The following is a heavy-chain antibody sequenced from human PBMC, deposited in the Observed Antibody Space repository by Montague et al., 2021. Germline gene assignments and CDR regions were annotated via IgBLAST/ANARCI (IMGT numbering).Heavy chain of an antibody. V-gene: IGHV4-34*01. J-gene: IGHJ6*02. Sequence: SETLSLTCAVYGGTFSGSFFTRIRYPQGKAVEWAGVIDHSGDSFHKPAPKSRVTVSVDTSNHQFSLDLSSVTAADTALYYCARALPVTTLFYSYYGMDVWGHVTTATVSS. CDR1: GGTFSGSF. CDR2: IDHSGDS. D-gene: IGHD4-17*01. CDR3: ARALPVTTLFYSYYGMDV.